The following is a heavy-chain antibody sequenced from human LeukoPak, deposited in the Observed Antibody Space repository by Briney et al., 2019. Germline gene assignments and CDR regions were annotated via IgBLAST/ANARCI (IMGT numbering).Heavy chain of an antibody. Sequence: GGSLRLSCAASGFTFSSYAMSWVRQAPGKGLEWVSAISGSGGSTYYADSVKGRFTISRDNSKNTLYLQMNSLRAEDTAVYYCAIGNYGYILYFDYWGQGPLVTVSS. D-gene: IGHD5-18*01. V-gene: IGHV3-23*01. CDR1: GFTFSSYA. CDR3: AIGNYGYILYFDY. CDR2: ISGSGGST. J-gene: IGHJ4*02.